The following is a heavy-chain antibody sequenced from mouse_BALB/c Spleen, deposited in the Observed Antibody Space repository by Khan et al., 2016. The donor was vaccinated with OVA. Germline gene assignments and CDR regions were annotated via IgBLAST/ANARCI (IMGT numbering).Heavy chain of an antibody. CDR1: GFTFSSYS. CDR2: ISSGGDYT. D-gene: IGHD1-1*01. V-gene: IGHV5-6*01. J-gene: IGHJ3*01. CDR3: TRLAYYYDSEGFAY. Sequence: EVELVESGGDLVKPGGSLKLSCAASGFTFSSYSMSWVRQTPDKRLEWVATISSGGDYTYYPDNVKGRFTISRDNAKNTLYLQMSGLRSEDTAMFYCTRLAYYYDSEGFAYWGQGTLVTGSA.